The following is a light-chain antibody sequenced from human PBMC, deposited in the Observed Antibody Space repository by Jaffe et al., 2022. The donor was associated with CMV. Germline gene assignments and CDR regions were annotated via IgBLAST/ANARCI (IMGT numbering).Light chain of an antibody. CDR3: QSYDRGLSGSV. Sequence: QSVLTQPPSVSGAPGQRVTISCTGSSSNIGAGYDVHWYQQLPGTAPKLLIYGNINRPSGVPDRFSGSKSGTSASLAVTGLQAEDEADYYCQSYDRGLSGSVFGGGTKLTVL. V-gene: IGLV1-40*01. J-gene: IGLJ3*02. CDR1: SSNIGAGYD. CDR2: GNI.